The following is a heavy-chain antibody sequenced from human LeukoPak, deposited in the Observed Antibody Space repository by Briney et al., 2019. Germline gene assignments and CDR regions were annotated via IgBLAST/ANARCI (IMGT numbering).Heavy chain of an antibody. Sequence: GGSLRLSCAASGFTFTSYWMHWVRQAPGKGLVWVSRINSDGTSTNYADSVKGRFTISRDNAKNMLYLQMNSLRSDDTAVYYCARDQGIYNHRIIDSWGQGTLVTVSS. CDR2: INSDGTST. J-gene: IGHJ4*02. CDR1: GFTFTSYW. V-gene: IGHV3-74*01. CDR3: ARDQGIYNHRIIDS. D-gene: IGHD5-12*01.